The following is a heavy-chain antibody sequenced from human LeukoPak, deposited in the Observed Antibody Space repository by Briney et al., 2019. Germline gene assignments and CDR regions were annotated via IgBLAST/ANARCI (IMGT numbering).Heavy chain of an antibody. J-gene: IGHJ6*02. Sequence: GGSLRLSCAAPGFTFSSYAMHWVRQAPGKGLEWVAVISYDGSNKYYADSVKGRFTISRDNSKNTLYLQMNSLRAEDTAVYYCARDRQLWLPASYGMDVWGQGTTVTVSS. V-gene: IGHV3-30*04. D-gene: IGHD5-18*01. CDR1: GFTFSSYA. CDR2: ISYDGSNK. CDR3: ARDRQLWLPASYGMDV.